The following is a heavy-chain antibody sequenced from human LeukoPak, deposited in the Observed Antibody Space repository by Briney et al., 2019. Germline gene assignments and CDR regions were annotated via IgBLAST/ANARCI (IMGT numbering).Heavy chain of an antibody. J-gene: IGHJ4*02. V-gene: IGHV3-23*01. CDR2: ISANDGST. D-gene: IGHD5-24*01. CDR1: GFTFSSSA. CDR3: AKGGWLKY. Sequence: GGSLRLSCAASGFTFSSSAMSWVRQAPGKGLEWVSRISANDGSTYYADSVKGRFTISRDSSKTTLYLQMNSLRPEDTAVYYCAKGGWLKYWGQGTLVTVSS.